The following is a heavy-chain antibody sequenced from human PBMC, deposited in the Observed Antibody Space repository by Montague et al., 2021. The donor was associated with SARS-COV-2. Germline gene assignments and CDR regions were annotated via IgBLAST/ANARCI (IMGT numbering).Heavy chain of an antibody. CDR3: ARPLVRGVPKAFDI. CDR1: GGSITRNYY. J-gene: IGHJ3*02. CDR2: IYYSGTT. D-gene: IGHD3-10*01. Sequence: SETLSLTCTVSGGSITRNYYWGWIRQPPGMGLEWVGNIYYSGTTXINPSLESRVTISVDASKNQFSLNLTSVTAADTAVYYCARPLVRGVPKAFDIWGQGALVIVSS. V-gene: IGHV4-39*01.